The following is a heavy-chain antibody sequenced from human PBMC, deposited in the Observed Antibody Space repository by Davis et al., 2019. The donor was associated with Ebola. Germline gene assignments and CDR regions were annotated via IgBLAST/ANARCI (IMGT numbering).Heavy chain of an antibody. D-gene: IGHD2-21*02. Sequence: AASVKVSCKASGYTFTSYAMNWVRQAPGQGLEWMGRINPYNSGTNYAQKFQGRVTMTRDTSISTAYMELSSLRTDDTAVYYCARVRYCGGDCSRHYYYGMDVWGKGTTVTVSS. CDR1: GYTFTSYA. CDR3: ARVRYCGGDCSRHYYYGMDV. V-gene: IGHV1-2*06. J-gene: IGHJ6*04. CDR2: INPYNSGT.